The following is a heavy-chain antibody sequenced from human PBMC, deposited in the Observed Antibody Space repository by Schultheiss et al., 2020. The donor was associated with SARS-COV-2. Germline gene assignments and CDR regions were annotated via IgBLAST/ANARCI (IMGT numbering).Heavy chain of an antibody. Sequence: ASVKVSCKASGYTFTSYGISWVRQAPGQGLEWMGWINAGNGNTKYSQKFQGRVTMTRNTSISTAYMELSSLRSEDTAVYYCAREGGKGYCTNGVCYYYGMDVWGQGTTVTVSS. D-gene: IGHD2-8*01. V-gene: IGHV1-18*01. J-gene: IGHJ6*02. CDR1: GYTFTSYG. CDR2: INAGNGNT. CDR3: AREGGKGYCTNGVCYYYGMDV.